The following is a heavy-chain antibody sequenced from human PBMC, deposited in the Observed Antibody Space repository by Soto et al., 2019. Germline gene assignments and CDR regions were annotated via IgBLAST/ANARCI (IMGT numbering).Heavy chain of an antibody. Sequence: QVQLVQSGAEVKKPGAPVKVSCKASGYTFTSYGISWVRQAPGQGLEWMGWISAYNGNTNDAQKLQGRVTMTTDTPTSTAYMELRSLRSDDTAVYYCARVVYDSSGGGWFDPWGQGTLVTVSS. CDR2: ISAYNGNT. CDR3: ARVVYDSSGGGWFDP. CDR1: GYTFTSYG. J-gene: IGHJ5*02. D-gene: IGHD3-22*01. V-gene: IGHV1-18*01.